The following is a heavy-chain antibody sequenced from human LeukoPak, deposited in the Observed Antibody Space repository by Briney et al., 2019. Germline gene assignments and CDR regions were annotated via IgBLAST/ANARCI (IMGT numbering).Heavy chain of an antibody. D-gene: IGHD5-24*01. CDR3: ARDLVVGYKWGAFDI. CDR2: ISSSGSTI. Sequence: GGSLRLSCAASGFTFSTYYMSWIRQAPGKGLEWVSYISSSGSTIYYADSVKGRFTISRNNAKNSLYLQMNSLRAEDTAVYYCARDLVVGYKWGAFDIWGQGTMVTVSS. CDR1: GFTFSTYY. V-gene: IGHV3-11*01. J-gene: IGHJ3*02.